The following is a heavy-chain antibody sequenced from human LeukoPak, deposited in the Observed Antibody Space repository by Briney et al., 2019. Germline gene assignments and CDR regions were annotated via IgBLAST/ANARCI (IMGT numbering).Heavy chain of an antibody. V-gene: IGHV4-34*01. CDR2: INHSGST. Sequence: SETLSLTCAVYGGSFSGYYWSWTRQPPGKGLEWIGEINHSGSTNYNPSLKSRVTISVDTSKSQFSLKLSSVAAADTAVYYCARDRGSTRPFDYWGQGTLVTVSS. J-gene: IGHJ4*02. D-gene: IGHD2-2*01. CDR1: GGSFSGYY. CDR3: ARDRGSTRPFDY.